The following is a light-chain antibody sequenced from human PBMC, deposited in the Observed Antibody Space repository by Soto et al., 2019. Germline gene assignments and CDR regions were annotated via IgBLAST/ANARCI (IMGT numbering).Light chain of an antibody. CDR1: SSAVVTYDL. V-gene: IGLV2-23*01. CDR3: CSFAGSRSL. J-gene: IGLJ2*01. Sequence: QSALTQPASMSGSPGQSITISCTGTSSAVVTYDLVSWYRHHPGKAPELIIYEGNQRPSGVSVRFSGSSSGNTTSLTISGLQAEDEADYYCCSFAGSRSLFGGGTKLTVL. CDR2: EGN.